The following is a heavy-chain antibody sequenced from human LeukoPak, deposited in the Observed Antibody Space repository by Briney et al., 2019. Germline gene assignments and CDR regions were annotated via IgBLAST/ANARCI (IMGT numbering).Heavy chain of an antibody. CDR3: ARDILSTRMDV. Sequence: GGSLRLSCSASGFVFTIYTMYWVRQAPGKGPEYVSTISSSGNGFNIYYADPVKGGFTISRDNSKNILNLKMNTLTADATSVYYCARDILSTRMDVWGHGATVSVSS. V-gene: IGHV3-64*04. J-gene: IGHJ6*02. CDR1: GFVFTIYT. D-gene: IGHD2-21*01. CDR2: ISSSGNGFNI.